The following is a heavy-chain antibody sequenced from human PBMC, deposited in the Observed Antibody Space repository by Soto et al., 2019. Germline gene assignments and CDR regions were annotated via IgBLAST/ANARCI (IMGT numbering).Heavy chain of an antibody. J-gene: IGHJ4*02. CDR1: GFTFTSSA. Sequence: SVKVSCKASGFTFTSSAVQWVRQALGQRLEWIGWIVVGSGNTNYAQKFQERVTITRDMSTSTAYMELSSLRSEDTAVYYCAAVRYFDWFVFDYWGQGTLVTVSS. CDR2: IVVGSGNT. V-gene: IGHV1-58*01. CDR3: AAVRYFDWFVFDY. D-gene: IGHD3-9*01.